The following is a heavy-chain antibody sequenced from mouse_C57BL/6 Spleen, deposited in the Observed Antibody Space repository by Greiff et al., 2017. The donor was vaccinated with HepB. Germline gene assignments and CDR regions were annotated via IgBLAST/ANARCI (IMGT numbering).Heavy chain of an antibody. CDR3: ARRAYFSTVVATDYFDY. J-gene: IGHJ2*01. Sequence: DVKLVESGGGLVKPGGSLKLSCAASGFTFSDYGMHWVRQAPEKGLEWVAYISSGSSTIYYADTVKGRFTISRDNAKNTLFLQMTSLRSEDTAMYYCARRAYFSTVVATDYFDYWGQGTTLTVSS. V-gene: IGHV5-17*01. CDR2: ISSGSSTI. D-gene: IGHD1-1*01. CDR1: GFTFSDYG.